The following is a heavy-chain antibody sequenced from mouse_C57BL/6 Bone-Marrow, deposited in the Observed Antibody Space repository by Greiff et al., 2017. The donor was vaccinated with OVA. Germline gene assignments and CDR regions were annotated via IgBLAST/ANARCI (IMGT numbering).Heavy chain of an antibody. Sequence: VQLQQSGAELVMPGASVKLSCKASGYTFTSYWMHWVKQRPGQGLEWIGAIYPGNSDTSYNQKFKGKAKLTAVTSASTAYMELSSLTNEDSAVYYCTEGYYYAMDYWGQGTSVTVSS. J-gene: IGHJ4*01. CDR3: TEGYYYAMDY. V-gene: IGHV1-5*01. CDR1: GYTFTSYW. CDR2: IYPGNSDT.